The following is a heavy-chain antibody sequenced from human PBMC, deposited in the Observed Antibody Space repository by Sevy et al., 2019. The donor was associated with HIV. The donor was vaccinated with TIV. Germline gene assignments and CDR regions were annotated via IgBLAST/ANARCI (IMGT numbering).Heavy chain of an antibody. J-gene: IGHJ4*02. CDR1: GFTFSNAW. CDR2: IKGKIYDGTI. V-gene: IGHV3-15*01. D-gene: IGHD6-13*01. CDR3: TTDSWSQEDYYDY. Sequence: GGSLRLSCAASGFTFSNAWMSWVRQAPGKGLEWVGRIKGKIYDGTIDYAAPVKGRFTISRDDSKNTLYLQMNSLKTEDTAGYYCTTDSWSQEDYYDYWGQGTLVTVSS.